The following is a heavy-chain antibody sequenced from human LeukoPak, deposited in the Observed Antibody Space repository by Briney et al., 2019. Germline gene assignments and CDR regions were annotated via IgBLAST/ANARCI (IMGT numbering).Heavy chain of an antibody. CDR2: IKPRSGDT. V-gene: IGHV1-2*02. CDR1: GYTFTDYY. Sequence: VSVKVSCKASGYTFTDYYMHWVRQAPGQGLEWMGWIKPRSGDTNYAQKFQGRVTMTRDTSISTAYMELSSLKSDDTAVYYCARFPQGAGEWGQGTLVTVSS. D-gene: IGHD7-27*01. CDR3: ARFPQGAGE. J-gene: IGHJ4*02.